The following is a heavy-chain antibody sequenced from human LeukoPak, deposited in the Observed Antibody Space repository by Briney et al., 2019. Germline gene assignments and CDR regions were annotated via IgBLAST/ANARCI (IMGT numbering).Heavy chain of an antibody. CDR1: GFTFSNYN. CDR2: ITSSGTYI. D-gene: IGHD1-26*01. CDR3: ARDPYSGNYGNYYYYYMDV. J-gene: IGHJ6*03. Sequence: GGSLRLSCAASGFTFSNYNMNWVRQAPGKALEWVSSITSSGTYIFYADSVKGRFTISRDNAKNSLYLQMNSLGPEDTAVYYCARDPYSGNYGNYYYYYMDVWGKGTTVTVSS. V-gene: IGHV3-21*01.